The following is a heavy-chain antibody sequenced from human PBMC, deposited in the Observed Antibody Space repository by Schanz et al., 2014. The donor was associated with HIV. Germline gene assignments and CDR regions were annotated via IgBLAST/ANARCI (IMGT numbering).Heavy chain of an antibody. J-gene: IGHJ6*02. Sequence: QVQLVESGGGVVQPGRSLRLSCAASGFTFSSYGMHWVRQAPGKGLEWVAVISYDGSNKNYADSVKGRFTISRDNSKNTLYVQMNRLRAEDTAVYYCAKVATWDYYGMDVWGQGTTVTVSS. CDR2: ISYDGSNK. CDR3: AKVATWDYYGMDV. CDR1: GFTFSSYG. V-gene: IGHV3-30*18.